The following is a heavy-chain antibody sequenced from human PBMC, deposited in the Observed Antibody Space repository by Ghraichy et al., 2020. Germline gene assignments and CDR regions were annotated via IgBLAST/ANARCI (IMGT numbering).Heavy chain of an antibody. Sequence: GGSLRLSCAASGFTFSSYAMSWVRQAPGKGLEWVSAISGSGGSTYYADSVKGRFTISRDNSKNTLYLQMNSLRAEDTAVYYCAKGRRKWFGELRPNWFDPWGQGTLVTVSS. CDR2: ISGSGGST. D-gene: IGHD3-10*01. CDR3: AKGRRKWFGELRPNWFDP. J-gene: IGHJ5*02. V-gene: IGHV3-23*01. CDR1: GFTFSSYA.